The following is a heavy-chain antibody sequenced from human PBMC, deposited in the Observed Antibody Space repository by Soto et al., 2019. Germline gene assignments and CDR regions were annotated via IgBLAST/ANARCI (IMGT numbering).Heavy chain of an antibody. CDR1: GYTFSDYY. Sequence: QVQLVQSGAEVKKPGASVKVSCKASGYTFSDYYVHWVRQAPGQGLEWMGFINPSGDSTTYVQKCQGRVTMTRDTSTSTVYMDLSSLRSEDTAVYYCARGSSLALEYWGQGTPVTVSS. J-gene: IGHJ4*02. V-gene: IGHV1-46*01. CDR2: INPSGDST. CDR3: ARGSSLALEY.